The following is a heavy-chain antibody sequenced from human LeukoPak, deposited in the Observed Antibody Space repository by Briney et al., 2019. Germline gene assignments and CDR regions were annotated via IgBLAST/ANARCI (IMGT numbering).Heavy chain of an antibody. CDR3: ARGYGGKYYFDY. CDR1: GFSFSTYD. J-gene: IGHJ4*02. D-gene: IGHD4-23*01. CDR2: IKQDGSEK. Sequence: PGGSLRPSCVGSGFSFSTYDMGWVRQTPGKGLEWVANIKQDGSEKYYVDSVKGRFTISRDNAKNSLYLQMNSLRAEDTAVYYCARGYGGKYYFDYWGQGTLVTVSS. V-gene: IGHV3-7*01.